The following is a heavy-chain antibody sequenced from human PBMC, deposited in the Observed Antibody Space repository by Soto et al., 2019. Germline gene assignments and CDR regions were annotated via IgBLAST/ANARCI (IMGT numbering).Heavy chain of an antibody. CDR1: GFTFSSYA. CDR3: EKGGSSSWWAFDY. J-gene: IGHJ4*02. CDR2: ISGSGGST. Sequence: EVQVLESGGGLVQPGGSLRLSCAASGFTFSSYAMSWVRQAPGKGLEWVSLISGSGGSTYYADSVKGRFTISRDNSKNTLYLQMSSLRAEDTAIYYCEKGGSSSWWAFDYWGQGTLVTVSS. D-gene: IGHD6-13*01. V-gene: IGHV3-23*01.